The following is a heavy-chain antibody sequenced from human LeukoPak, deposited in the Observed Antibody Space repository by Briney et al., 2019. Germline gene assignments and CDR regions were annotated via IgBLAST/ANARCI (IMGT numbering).Heavy chain of an antibody. Sequence: GGSLRLSCAASGFTFSSYSMNWVRQAPGKGLEWVSYISSSSSTIYYADSVKGRFTISRDNAKNSLYLQMNSLGAEDTAVYYCARDPSIAAAGTGGFDYWGQGTLVTVSS. CDR1: GFTFSSYS. D-gene: IGHD6-13*01. V-gene: IGHV3-48*04. CDR3: ARDPSIAAAGTGGFDY. CDR2: ISSSSSTI. J-gene: IGHJ4*02.